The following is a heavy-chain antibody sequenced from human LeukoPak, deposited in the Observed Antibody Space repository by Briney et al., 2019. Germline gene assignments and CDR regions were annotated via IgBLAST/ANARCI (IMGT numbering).Heavy chain of an antibody. CDR1: GFTFSSHA. D-gene: IGHD6-13*01. J-gene: IGHJ4*02. CDR3: AKDIKYSSSWYPFDC. Sequence: GGSLRLSCEVSGFTFSSHAMGWVRQAPGEGLEWVSVISGGGGSTYYADSLKGRFTISRDKSKNTLYLQMNSLRVEDTAVYYCAKDIKYSSSWYPFDCWGQGTLVTVSS. CDR2: ISGGGGST. V-gene: IGHV3-23*01.